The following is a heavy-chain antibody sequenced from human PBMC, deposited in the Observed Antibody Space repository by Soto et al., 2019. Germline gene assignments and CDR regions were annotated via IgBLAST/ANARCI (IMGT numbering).Heavy chain of an antibody. V-gene: IGHV5-51*01. CDR1: GYSFTSYW. Sequence: GESLKISCKGSGYSFTSYWIGWVRQMPGKGLEWMGIIYPGDSDTRYSPSFQGQVTISADKSVSTAYLQWSSLKASDTAMYYCARDYYGSGSYYSPVFDIWGQGTMVTVSS. J-gene: IGHJ3*02. D-gene: IGHD3-10*01. CDR2: IYPGDSDT. CDR3: ARDYYGSGSYYSPVFDI.